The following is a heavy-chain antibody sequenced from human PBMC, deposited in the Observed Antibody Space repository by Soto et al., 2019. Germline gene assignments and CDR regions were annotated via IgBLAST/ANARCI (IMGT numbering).Heavy chain of an antibody. J-gene: IGHJ3*02. D-gene: IGHD6-19*01. CDR2: IYYSGST. Sequence: PSETLSLTCTVSGGSISSSSYYWGWIRQPPGKGLEWIGSIYYSGSTYYNPSLKSRVTISVDTSKNQFSLKLSSVTAADTAVYYCAKRWLVRRRAFDIWGQGTMVTVSS. V-gene: IGHV4-39*01. CDR1: GGSISSSSYY. CDR3: AKRWLVRRRAFDI.